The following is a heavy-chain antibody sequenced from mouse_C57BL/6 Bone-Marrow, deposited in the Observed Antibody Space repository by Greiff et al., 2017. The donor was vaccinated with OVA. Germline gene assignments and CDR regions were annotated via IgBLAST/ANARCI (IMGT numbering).Heavy chain of an antibody. CDR3: ARLDAMDY. CDR2: ISSGGGST. J-gene: IGHJ4*01. CDR1: GFTFSDFY. Sequence: EVQGVESGGGLVQPGGSLKLSCAASGFTFSDFYMYWVRQTPEKRLEWVAYISSGGGSTYYPDTVKGRFTISRDKAKNTLYLQMSRLKSEDTAMYYCARLDAMDYWGQGTAVTVSS. V-gene: IGHV5-12*01.